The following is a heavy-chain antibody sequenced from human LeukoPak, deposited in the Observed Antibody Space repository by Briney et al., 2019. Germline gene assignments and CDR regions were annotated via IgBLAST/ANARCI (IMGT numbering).Heavy chain of an antibody. J-gene: IGHJ5*02. V-gene: IGHV4-39*01. D-gene: IGHD3-22*01. CDR1: GGSISSSTYF. CDR3: ARLFADNYYDSSGYGGNWFDP. CDR2: IYYSGGT. Sequence: PSETLSLTCTVSGGSISSSTYFWGWIRQPPGKGLEWIGIIYYSGGTYYIPSLKSRVTISVDTSKNQFSLTLRSVTAADTAVYYCARLFADNYYDSSGYGGNWFDPWGQGTLVTVSS.